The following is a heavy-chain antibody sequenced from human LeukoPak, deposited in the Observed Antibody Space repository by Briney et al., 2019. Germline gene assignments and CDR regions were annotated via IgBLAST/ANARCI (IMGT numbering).Heavy chain of an antibody. Sequence: PGGSLRLSCAASGFIFSDYGMNWVRQVPGKGLEWVSFISSRSSSTFYADSVKGRFTISRDSAKNSLDLQMTNLRAEDTAVYYCARGGDCTATTCYALSAFDYWGQGTLVTVSS. D-gene: IGHD2-2*01. CDR1: GFIFSDYG. CDR3: ARGGDCTATTCYALSAFDY. J-gene: IGHJ4*02. CDR2: ISSRSSST. V-gene: IGHV3-48*01.